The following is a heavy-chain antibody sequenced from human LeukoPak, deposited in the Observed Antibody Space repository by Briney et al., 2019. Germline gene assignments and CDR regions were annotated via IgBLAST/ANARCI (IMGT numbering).Heavy chain of an antibody. V-gene: IGHV3-21*01. CDR3: ALHPYSGYRGWFDP. J-gene: IGHJ5*02. CDR1: GFTFSSYS. D-gene: IGHD5-12*01. Sequence: GGSLRLSCAASGFTFSSYSMNWVRQAPGKGLEWVSSISSSSSYIYYADSVKGRFTISRDNAKNSLYLQMNSLRAEDTAVYYCALHPYSGYRGWFDPWGQGTLVTVSS. CDR2: ISSSSSYI.